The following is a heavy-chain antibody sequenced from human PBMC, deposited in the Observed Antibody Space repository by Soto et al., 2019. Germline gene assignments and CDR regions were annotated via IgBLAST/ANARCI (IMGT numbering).Heavy chain of an antibody. V-gene: IGHV4-39*01. CDR2: IYYSGST. D-gene: IGHD6-13*01. CDR1: GGSISSSSYY. CDR3: ARRGSSSWYGY. Sequence: QLQLQESGPGLVKPSETLSLTCTVSGGSISSSSYYWGWIRQPPGKGLEWIGSIYYSGSTYYNPSLKMRVTLSVDTSTNQFSLKLSSVTAADTAVYYCARRGSSSWYGYWGQGTLVTVSS. J-gene: IGHJ4*02.